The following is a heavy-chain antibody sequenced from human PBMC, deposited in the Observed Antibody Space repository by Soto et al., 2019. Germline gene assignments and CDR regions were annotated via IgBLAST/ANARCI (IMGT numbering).Heavy chain of an antibody. D-gene: IGHD6-6*01. CDR1: GYTITDLS. CDR3: ATVGLSSSSSPAEWDDAFDI. Sequence: AASVTVSCKVSGYTITDLSMHWVRQAPGKGLEWMGGFDPEDGETIYAQKFQGRVTMTEDTSTDTAYMELSSLRSEDTAVYYCATVGLSSSSSPAEWDDAFDIWGQGTMVTVSS. J-gene: IGHJ3*02. CDR2: FDPEDGET. V-gene: IGHV1-24*01.